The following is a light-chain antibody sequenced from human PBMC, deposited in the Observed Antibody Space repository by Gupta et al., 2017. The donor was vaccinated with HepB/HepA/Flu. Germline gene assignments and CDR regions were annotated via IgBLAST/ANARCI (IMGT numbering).Light chain of an antibody. CDR1: QSINNW. CDR2: KAS. CDR3: QQFINYPRT. Sequence: DIQMTQSPSTLSASVGDRVTITCRASQSINNWLAWYQQKPGKAPNLLIYKASSLESGVPSRFSGSGSGTEFTLTISSLQPDDFATYYCQQFINYPRTFGQGTKVEIK. V-gene: IGKV1-5*03. J-gene: IGKJ1*01.